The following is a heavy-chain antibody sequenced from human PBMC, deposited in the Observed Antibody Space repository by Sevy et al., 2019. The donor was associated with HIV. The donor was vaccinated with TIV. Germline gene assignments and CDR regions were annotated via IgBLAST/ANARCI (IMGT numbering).Heavy chain of an antibody. CDR2: ISSSSSYI. V-gene: IGHV3-21*01. Sequence: GGSLRLSCAASGFTFSSYSMNWVRQAPGKGLEWVSSISSSSSYIYYADSVKGRFTISRDNAKNSLYLQMNSLRAEDTAVYYCARAGGAVAGFADDAFDIWGQWTMVTVSS. J-gene: IGHJ3*02. CDR1: GFTFSSYS. D-gene: IGHD6-19*01. CDR3: ARAGGAVAGFADDAFDI.